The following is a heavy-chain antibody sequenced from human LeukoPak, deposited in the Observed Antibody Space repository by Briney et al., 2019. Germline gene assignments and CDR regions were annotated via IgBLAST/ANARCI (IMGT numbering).Heavy chain of an antibody. CDR3: ARDSSIAVAGTHSNYGMDV. CDR2: INPSGTGT. Sequence: ASVTVSCKASGYTFTYYYMHWVRQAPGQGLEWMGIINPSGTGTSYAQKVQGRVTMTRDTPTSTVYMELRSLRSEDTAVYYCARDSSIAVAGTHSNYGMDVWGQGTTVTVSS. V-gene: IGHV1-46*03. J-gene: IGHJ6*02. D-gene: IGHD6-19*01. CDR1: GYTFTYYY.